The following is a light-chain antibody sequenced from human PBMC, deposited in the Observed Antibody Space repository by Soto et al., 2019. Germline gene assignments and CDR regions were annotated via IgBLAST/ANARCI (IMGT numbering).Light chain of an antibody. CDR3: QQSSSDPLT. Sequence: DIPMTQSPSTLSASVGDRVTITCRASQTINHWLAWYQVRPGKVPQLLIYKASTLESGVPSRFSGSGSGTEFTLTISSLEADDFATYYCQQSSSDPLTFGGGTRVEIK. CDR2: KAS. V-gene: IGKV1-5*03. J-gene: IGKJ4*01. CDR1: QTINHW.